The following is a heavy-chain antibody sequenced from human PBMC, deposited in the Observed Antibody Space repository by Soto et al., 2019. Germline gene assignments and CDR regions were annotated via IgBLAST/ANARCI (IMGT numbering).Heavy chain of an antibody. D-gene: IGHD3-3*01. J-gene: IGHJ4*02. CDR1: GYSFTSYW. CDR3: ARHWHYDFWTPEIFDC. Sequence: GESLKISCKGSGYSFTSYWIGWVRQMPGKGLEWMGIIYPGDSDTRYSPSFQGQVTISADKSISTAYLQWSSLKASDTAMYYCARHWHYDFWTPEIFDCWGKGTLVTVPS. V-gene: IGHV5-51*01. CDR2: IYPGDSDT.